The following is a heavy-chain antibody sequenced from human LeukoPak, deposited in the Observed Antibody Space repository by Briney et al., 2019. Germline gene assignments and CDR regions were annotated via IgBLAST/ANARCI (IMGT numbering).Heavy chain of an antibody. CDR1: GFTFSNYW. D-gene: IGHD1-1*01. CDR2: IYYRGRT. V-gene: IGHV4-59*05. Sequence: GSLRLSCAASGFTFSNYWMSWVRQAPGKGLEWVGCIYYRGRTYYNPSLKSRVTISVDTGKNQFSLKLSSATAAHTDVYYRARLDADNPFNYFAYRGQGTLATVS. CDR3: ARLDADNPFNYFAY. J-gene: IGHJ4*02.